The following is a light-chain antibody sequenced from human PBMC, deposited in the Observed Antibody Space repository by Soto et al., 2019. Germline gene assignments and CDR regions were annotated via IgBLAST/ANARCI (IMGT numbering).Light chain of an antibody. V-gene: IGLV3-1*01. Sequence: SHELTQPPSVSVSPGQTASITCSGDKLGDKYACWYQQRPGQSPVLVIYQDRKRPSGIPERFSGSNSGNTATLTISGTQAMDEADYYCQAWDSSTVVFGGGTKLTVL. CDR1: KLGDKY. CDR2: QDR. J-gene: IGLJ2*01. CDR3: QAWDSSTVV.